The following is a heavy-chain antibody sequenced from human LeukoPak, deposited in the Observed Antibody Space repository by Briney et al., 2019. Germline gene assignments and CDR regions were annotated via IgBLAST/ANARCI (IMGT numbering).Heavy chain of an antibody. D-gene: IGHD5-12*01. Sequence: ASVKVSCKASGYTFTGYYMHWIRQAPEQGLEWMGWINPNSGDTIHAQRFQDRVTMTRDTSISTAYMELSRLRSDDTAVYYCARDHGYSGYLDAFDVWGQGTMVTVSS. V-gene: IGHV1-2*02. CDR3: ARDHGYSGYLDAFDV. CDR2: INPNSGDT. CDR1: GYTFTGYY. J-gene: IGHJ3*01.